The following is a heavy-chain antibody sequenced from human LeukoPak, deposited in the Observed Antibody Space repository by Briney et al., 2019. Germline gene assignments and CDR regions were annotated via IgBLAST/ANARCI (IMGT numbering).Heavy chain of an antibody. CDR2: IYSGGST. J-gene: IGHJ6*02. D-gene: IGHD6-19*01. V-gene: IGHV3-53*01. CDR1: GFTVSSNY. Sequence: GGSLRLSCAASGFTVSSNYMSWVRQAPGKGLEWVSVIYSGGSTYYADSVKGRFTISRDNSKNTLYLQMNSLRAEDTAVYYCASEILSAVAGTPYYYYGMDVWGQGTTVTVSS. CDR3: ASEILSAVAGTPYYYYGMDV.